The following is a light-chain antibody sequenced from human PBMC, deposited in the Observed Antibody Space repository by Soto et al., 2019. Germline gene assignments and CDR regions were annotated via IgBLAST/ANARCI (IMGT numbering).Light chain of an antibody. J-gene: IGKJ3*01. CDR1: ESISSW. CDR3: QHYNTYSKA. Sequence: DIQMTQSPSTLSASIGDRVVITCRASESISSWLAWYQQKPGKAPKLLIYDVSSLESGVPPRFSGGGFGTEFTLNISSLQPDDSAIYHCQHYNTYSKAFGPGTKVDI. V-gene: IGKV1-5*01. CDR2: DVS.